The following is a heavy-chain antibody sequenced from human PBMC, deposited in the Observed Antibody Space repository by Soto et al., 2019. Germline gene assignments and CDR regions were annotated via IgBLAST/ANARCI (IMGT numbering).Heavy chain of an antibody. D-gene: IGHD6-13*01. V-gene: IGHV4-38-2*01. Sequence: SETLSLTCGVSGYSISSGYYWGWIRQPPGKGLEWIGSVYHSGTTYHNPSLKSRVTISLDTSKNQFSLRLTSVTAADTAMYFCTRSLYSSSWYAGSWGQGTLVTVSS. CDR1: GYSISSGYY. J-gene: IGHJ4*02. CDR2: VYHSGTT. CDR3: TRSLYSSSWYAGS.